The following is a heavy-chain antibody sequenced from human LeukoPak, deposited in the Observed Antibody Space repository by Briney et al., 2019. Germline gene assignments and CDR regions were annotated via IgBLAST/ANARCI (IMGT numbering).Heavy chain of an antibody. CDR2: IYYSGST. CDR1: GGSISSSSYY. V-gene: IGHV4-39*01. D-gene: IGHD5-18*01. J-gene: IGHJ4*02. CDR3: ARLSRTWIHFDY. Sequence: SETLSLTRTVSGGSISSSSYYWGWIRQPPGKGLEWIGSIYYSGSTYYNPSLKSRVTISVDTSKNQFSLKLSSVTAADTAVYYCARLSRTWIHFDYWGQGTLVTVSS.